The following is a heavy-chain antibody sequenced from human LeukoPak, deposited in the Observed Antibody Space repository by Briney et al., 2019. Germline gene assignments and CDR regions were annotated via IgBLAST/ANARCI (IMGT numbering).Heavy chain of an antibody. Sequence: GASLRLSCAASGFTFSSYAMSWVRQAPGKGLEWVSAISGSGGSTYYADSVKGRFTISRDNSKNTLYLQMNSLRAEDTAVYYCAKAVRVVPAAIWGQGTLVTVSS. CDR1: GFTFSSYA. CDR2: ISGSGGST. D-gene: IGHD2-2*01. V-gene: IGHV3-23*01. J-gene: IGHJ4*02. CDR3: AKAVRVVPAAI.